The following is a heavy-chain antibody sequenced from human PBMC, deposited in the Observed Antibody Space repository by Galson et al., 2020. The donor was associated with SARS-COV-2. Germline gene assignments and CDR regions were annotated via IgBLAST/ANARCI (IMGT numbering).Heavy chain of an antibody. J-gene: IGHJ4*02. V-gene: IGHV4-34*01. CDR3: ARGRNPRDDGALLWIYRIASTGVFDY. CDR1: SGTFSGYY. Sequence: PSETLSLTCAVYSGTFSGYYWNWIRQPPGKGMEWIGEINNRGTTNYNASLRGRVTISVHTPKSQFSLRLTSVTAADTAVYYCARGRNPRDDGALLWIYRIASTGVFDYWGLGTLVTVSS. CDR2: INNRGTT. D-gene: IGHD6-13*01.